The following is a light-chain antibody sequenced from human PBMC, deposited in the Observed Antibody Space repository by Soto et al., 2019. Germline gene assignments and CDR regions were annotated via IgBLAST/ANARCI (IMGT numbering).Light chain of an antibody. CDR1: TSDVGGYDF. CDR2: DVT. V-gene: IGLV2-8*01. CDR3: SSYAGDNNYVV. J-gene: IGLJ2*01. Sequence: QSVLTQPPSASGSPGQSVTISCTGTTSDVGGYDFVSWYQQHPGKAPKLMIYDVTKRPSGVPDRFSGSKSGNTASLTVSGLQADDEADYYCSSYAGDNNYVVFGGGTKLTVL.